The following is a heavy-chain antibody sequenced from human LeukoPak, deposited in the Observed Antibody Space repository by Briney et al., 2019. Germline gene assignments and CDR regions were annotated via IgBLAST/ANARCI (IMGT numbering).Heavy chain of an antibody. CDR2: MNPNSGNT. D-gene: IGHD2-21*01. CDR3: ARAPYCGGDCYPDY. J-gene: IGHJ4*02. Sequence: AASVKVSCKASGYTFTSYDINWVRQATGQGLEWMGWMNPNSGNTGYAQKFQGRVTITRNTSISTAYMELSSLRSEDTAVYYCARAPYCGGDCYPDYWGQGTLVTVSS. V-gene: IGHV1-8*03. CDR1: GYTFTSYD.